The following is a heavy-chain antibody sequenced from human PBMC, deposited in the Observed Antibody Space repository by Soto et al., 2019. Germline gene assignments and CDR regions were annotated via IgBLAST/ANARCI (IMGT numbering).Heavy chain of an antibody. J-gene: IGHJ4*02. CDR3: ARGLGSSSWYY. CDR1: GGSFSGYY. Sequence: QVQLQQWGAGLLKPSETLSLTCAVYGGSFSGYYWSWIRQPPGKGLEWIGEINHSGSTNYNPSLKSRVTISVDTSKNQFSLKLSAVTAADTAVYYGARGLGSSSWYYWGQGTLVTVSS. D-gene: IGHD6-13*01. V-gene: IGHV4-34*01. CDR2: INHSGST.